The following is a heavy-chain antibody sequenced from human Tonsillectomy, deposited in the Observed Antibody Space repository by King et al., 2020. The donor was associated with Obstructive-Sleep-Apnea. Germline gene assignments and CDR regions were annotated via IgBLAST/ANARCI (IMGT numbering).Heavy chain of an antibody. CDR2: INSDGSTT. Sequence: VQLVESGGGLVQPGGSLRLSCAASGFTFSSYWMHWVRQAPGKGLVWVSRINSDGSTTTYADSVKGRFTISRDNAKNTLHLQISSLRAEDTAVYFCARDRDCRSTSCFFGMDVWGQGTTVTVSS. J-gene: IGHJ6*02. CDR1: GFTFSSYW. D-gene: IGHD2-2*01. CDR3: ARDRDCRSTSCFFGMDV. V-gene: IGHV3-74*01.